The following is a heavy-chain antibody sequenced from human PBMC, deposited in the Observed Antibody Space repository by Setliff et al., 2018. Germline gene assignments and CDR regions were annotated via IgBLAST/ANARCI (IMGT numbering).Heavy chain of an antibody. CDR1: GDSVSSNGAA. V-gene: IGHV6-1*01. D-gene: IGHD4-4*01. CDR2: TFYRSKWYY. Sequence: SQTLSLTCAISGDSVSSNGAAWNWIRQSPSGGLEWLGRTFYRSKWYYDYALSVKSRITVNPDTSKNQFSLKLNSVTAADTAVYYCARGAYIGLDYWGQGTLVTVSS. J-gene: IGHJ4*02. CDR3: ARGAYIGLDY.